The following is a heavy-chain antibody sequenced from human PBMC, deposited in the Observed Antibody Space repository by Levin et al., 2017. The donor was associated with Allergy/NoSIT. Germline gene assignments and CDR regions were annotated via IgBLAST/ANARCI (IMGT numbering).Heavy chain of an antibody. CDR2: INSDGSST. J-gene: IGHJ4*02. Sequence: GGSLRLSCAASGFTFSSYWMHWVRQAPGKGLVWVSRINSDGSSTSYADSVKGRFTISRDNAKNTLYLQMNSLRAEDTAVYYCASLGSRVGFDYWGQGTLVTVSS. V-gene: IGHV3-74*01. CDR1: GFTFSSYW. CDR3: ASLGSRVGFDY. D-gene: IGHD1-26*01.